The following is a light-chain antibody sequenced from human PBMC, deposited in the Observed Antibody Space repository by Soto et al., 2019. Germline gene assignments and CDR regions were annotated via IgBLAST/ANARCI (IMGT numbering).Light chain of an antibody. CDR1: RDIADS. CDR2: DAS. V-gene: IGKV1-33*01. J-gene: IGKJ4*01. CDR3: QQYDDPFT. Sequence: DTQMTQSPSSLSASVGDTVTITCQASRDIADSLNWYQQRAGLAPKLLIYDASNLQSGVPARFSGSGTGTSFILTISSLQPEDFATYYCQQYDDPFTFGGGTKVEIK.